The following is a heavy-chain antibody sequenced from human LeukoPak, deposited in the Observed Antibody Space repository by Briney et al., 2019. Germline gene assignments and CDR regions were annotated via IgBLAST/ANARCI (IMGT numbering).Heavy chain of an antibody. V-gene: IGHV3-7*03. D-gene: IGHD5-24*01. CDR2: IKEDGTET. CDR3: AKEGRSLQTY. Sequence: GGSLRLSCAASVFMFSSNGMSWVRLARGKGQEWVANIKEDGTETYYVDSVKGRFTISRDNAKNSLYLQMNSLRVEDTAVYYCAKEGRSLQTYWGQGTLVTVSS. CDR1: VFMFSSNG. J-gene: IGHJ4*02.